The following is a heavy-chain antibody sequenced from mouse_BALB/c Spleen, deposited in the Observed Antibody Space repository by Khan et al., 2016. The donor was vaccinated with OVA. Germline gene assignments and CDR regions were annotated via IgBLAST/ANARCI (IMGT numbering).Heavy chain of an antibody. CDR1: GYTFTDYY. J-gene: IGHJ2*01. CDR2: IYPRSGNT. Sequence: QVQLQQSGTELTRPGASVKLSCKASGYTFTDYYITWVKQRTGQGLEWIGEIYPRSGNTYYNEKFKGQATLTADKSSNTAYMQLSSLTSEDSAVYFCARMDTTSLDSGGQGTTLTVSS. D-gene: IGHD2-3*01. V-gene: IGHV1-77*01. CDR3: ARMDTTSLDS.